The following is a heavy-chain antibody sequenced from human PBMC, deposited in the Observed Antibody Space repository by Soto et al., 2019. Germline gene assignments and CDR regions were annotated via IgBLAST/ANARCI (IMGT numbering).Heavy chain of an antibody. CDR1: GGSISNGDYY. CDR3: ARVSGHYYYGVDV. J-gene: IGHJ6*02. Sequence: QVQLQESGPGLVKPSETLSLTCNVFGGSISNGDYYWSWIRQPPGKGLQYIGYIYYGGNTNYNPSLKSRLTMSIVRSANHFSLTLTSVTAADTAVYYCARVSGHYYYGVDVWGQGTTVIVSS. CDR2: IYYGGNT. V-gene: IGHV4-30-4*01.